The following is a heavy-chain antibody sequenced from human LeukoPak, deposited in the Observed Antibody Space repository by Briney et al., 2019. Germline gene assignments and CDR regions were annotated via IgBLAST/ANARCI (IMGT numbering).Heavy chain of an antibody. J-gene: IGHJ4*02. Sequence: SETLSLTCTVSGGSISSSSYYWGWIRQPPGKGLEWIGSIYYSGSTYYNPSLKSRITMSVDTSKNQFSLKLNSMTAADTAVYYCARLASYTTLVNGFDYWGQGTLVTGSS. CDR2: IYYSGST. CDR3: ARLASYTTLVNGFDY. V-gene: IGHV4-39*01. CDR1: GGSISSSSYY. D-gene: IGHD2/OR15-2a*01.